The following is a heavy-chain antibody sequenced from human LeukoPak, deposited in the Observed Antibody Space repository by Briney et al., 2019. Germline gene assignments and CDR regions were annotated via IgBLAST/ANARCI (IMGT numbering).Heavy chain of an antibody. Sequence: ASMKVSCRASGYTFTDYYIHWVRQAPGQGLEWMGWINPNSGGTNYVQKFRGRVTMTRNTSINTVYMELSGLRSDDTAVYYCARDGVYGDTTNFDYWGQGTLVTVSS. CDR2: INPNSGGT. CDR1: GYTFTDYY. CDR3: ARDGVYGDTTNFDY. D-gene: IGHD4-17*01. J-gene: IGHJ4*02. V-gene: IGHV1-2*02.